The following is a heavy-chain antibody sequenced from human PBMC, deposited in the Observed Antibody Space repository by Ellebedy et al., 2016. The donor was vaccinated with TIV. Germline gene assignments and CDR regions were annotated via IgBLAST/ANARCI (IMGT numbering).Heavy chain of an antibody. J-gene: IGHJ4*02. D-gene: IGHD1-1*01. Sequence: LSLICAASGFTFRNYWMHWVRQLPGKGLMWVSHTNTDGSRTSYADSVKGRFTISRDNAKNTLFLQMNSLRAEDTAVYYCARGKQTWKSEDFWGQGTLVTVSS. CDR2: TNTDGSRT. CDR3: ARGKQTWKSEDF. CDR1: GFTFRNYW. V-gene: IGHV3-74*01.